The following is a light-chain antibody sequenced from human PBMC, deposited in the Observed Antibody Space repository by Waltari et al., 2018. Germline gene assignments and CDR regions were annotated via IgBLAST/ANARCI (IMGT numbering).Light chain of an antibody. V-gene: IGKV3-11*01. CDR1: QSVDSY. CDR3: QQYNRYST. J-gene: IGKJ1*01. Sequence: EIVLTQSPATLSLSPGERATLSCRASQSVDSYLLWYQQKPGQTPRLLVYGASNRATGIPARFGGSGSGTEFTLTISNLQPDDFATYYCQQYNRYSTFGQGTKVELK. CDR2: GAS.